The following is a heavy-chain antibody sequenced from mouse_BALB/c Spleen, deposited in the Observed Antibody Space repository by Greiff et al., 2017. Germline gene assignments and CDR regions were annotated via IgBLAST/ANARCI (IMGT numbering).Heavy chain of an antibody. CDR3: ARRGANWGGAMDY. Sequence: VQLQQSGAELARPGASVKMSCKASGYTFTSYTMHWVKQRPGQGLEWIGYINPSSGYTNYNQKFKDKATLTADKSSSTAYLQLSSLTSEDSAVYYCARRGANWGGAMDYWGQGTSVTVSS. J-gene: IGHJ4*01. CDR2: INPSSGYT. CDR1: GYTFTSYT. D-gene: IGHD4-1*01. V-gene: IGHV1-4*01.